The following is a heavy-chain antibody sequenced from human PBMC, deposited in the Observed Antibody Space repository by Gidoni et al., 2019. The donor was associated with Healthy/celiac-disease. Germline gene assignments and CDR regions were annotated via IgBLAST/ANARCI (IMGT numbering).Heavy chain of an antibody. CDR2: ISAYNGNT. Sequence: QVQLVQSGAEVKKPGASVKLSCKASGYTFTSYGISWVRQAPGQGLEWMGWISAYNGNTNYAQKLQGRVTMTTDTSTSTAYMELRSLRSDDTAVYYCARDRITMIVVVPFDYWGQGTLVTVSS. J-gene: IGHJ4*02. D-gene: IGHD3-22*01. CDR3: ARDRITMIVVVPFDY. V-gene: IGHV1-18*01. CDR1: GYTFTSYG.